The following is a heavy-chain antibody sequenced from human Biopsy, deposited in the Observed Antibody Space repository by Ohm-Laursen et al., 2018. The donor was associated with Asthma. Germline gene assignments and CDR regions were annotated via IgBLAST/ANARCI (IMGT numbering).Heavy chain of an antibody. CDR2: IMTVSGTT. D-gene: IGHD6-19*01. CDR1: GGTFSNFA. J-gene: IGHJ6*02. Sequence: VSSVKVSCKAPGGTFSNFAISWVRQAPGQGLEWLGGIMTVSGTTNYAQKFQGRVTITADESTSTAYMEVTSLRSEDTAIYYCARCQVGYSSGWSLLLKKIYYSGMDVWGQGTAVTVSS. V-gene: IGHV1-69*01. CDR3: ARCQVGYSSGWSLLLKKIYYSGMDV.